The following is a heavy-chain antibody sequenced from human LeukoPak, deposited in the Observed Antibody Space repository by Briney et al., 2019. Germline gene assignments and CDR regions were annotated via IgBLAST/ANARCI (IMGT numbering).Heavy chain of an antibody. V-gene: IGHV4-39*01. Sequence: SETLSLTCTVSGGSISSSSYYWGWIRQPPGKGLEWIGSIYYSGSTYYNPSLKSRVTISVDTSKNQFSLKLSSVTAADTAVYYCTRPIRSGYYPFDSWGQGTLVTVSS. CDR1: GGSISSSSYY. CDR2: IYYSGST. J-gene: IGHJ4*02. D-gene: IGHD3-3*01. CDR3: TRPIRSGYYPFDS.